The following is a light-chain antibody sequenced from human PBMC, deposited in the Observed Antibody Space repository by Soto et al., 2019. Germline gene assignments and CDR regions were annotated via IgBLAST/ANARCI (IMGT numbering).Light chain of an antibody. CDR1: QSINSN. Sequence: EIAMTQSPATLSVSPGERATLSCTASQSINSNLAWYQQRPGQAPRLLIYGASTRATGIPARFSGSGSGTEFTLTISSLQSEDFAVYYCQQYNNWWTFGQGTKVDIK. CDR2: GAS. V-gene: IGKV3-15*01. J-gene: IGKJ1*01. CDR3: QQYNNWWT.